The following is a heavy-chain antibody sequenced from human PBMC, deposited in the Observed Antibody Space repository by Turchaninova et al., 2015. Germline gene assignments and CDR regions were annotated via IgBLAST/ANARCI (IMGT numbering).Heavy chain of an antibody. CDR1: GDSIRSSNW. Sequence: QVQLQESGPRLVKPSGTLSPTCAVSGDSIRSSNWWSWVRQPPGRGLEGIGEVYHSGSTNYNPSLKSRVTISIDKSKNQFSLNLSSVTAADTAVYYCARDREGTTPFDYWGQGTLVTVSS. CDR3: ARDREGTTPFDY. J-gene: IGHJ4*02. CDR2: VYHSGST. V-gene: IGHV4-4*02. D-gene: IGHD1-7*01.